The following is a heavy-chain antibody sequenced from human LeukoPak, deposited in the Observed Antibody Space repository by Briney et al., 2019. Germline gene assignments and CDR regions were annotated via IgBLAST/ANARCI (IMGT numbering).Heavy chain of an antibody. J-gene: IGHJ4*02. Sequence: PSETLSLTCAVYGGSFSGNYWSWIRQPPGKGLEWIGEINHSGSTNYNPSLKSRVTISVDTSKNQFSLKLSSVTAADTAVYYCARGVYPDYWGQGTLVTVSS. CDR2: INHSGST. CDR1: GGSFSGNY. D-gene: IGHD1-20*01. CDR3: ARGVYPDY. V-gene: IGHV4-34*01.